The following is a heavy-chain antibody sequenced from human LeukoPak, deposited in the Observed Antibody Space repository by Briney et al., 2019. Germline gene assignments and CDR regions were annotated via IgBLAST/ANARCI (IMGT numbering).Heavy chain of an antibody. J-gene: IGHJ4*02. CDR1: GGSFSGYY. CDR2: INHSGST. D-gene: IGHD5-18*01. CDR3: AREGSGSTAMAAPDY. Sequence: PSETLSLTCAVYGGSFSGYYWSWIRQPPGKGLEWIEEINHSGSTNYNPSLKSRVTISVDTSKNQFSLKLSSVTAADTAVYYCAREGSGSTAMAAPDYWGQGTLVTVSS. V-gene: IGHV4-34*01.